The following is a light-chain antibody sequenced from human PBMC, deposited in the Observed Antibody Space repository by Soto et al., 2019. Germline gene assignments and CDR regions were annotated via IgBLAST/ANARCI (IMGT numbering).Light chain of an antibody. CDR2: DAS. CDR3: QQRSNWPSLT. V-gene: IGKV3-11*01. CDR1: QSVGSY. Sequence: EIALPQSPATLSLSPGESATLSCRASQSVGSYLAWYQHKPGQAPRLLISDASNRATGIPARFSGSGSETDFTLTISSLEPEDSAVYYCQQRSNWPSLTFGGGTKVDIK. J-gene: IGKJ4*01.